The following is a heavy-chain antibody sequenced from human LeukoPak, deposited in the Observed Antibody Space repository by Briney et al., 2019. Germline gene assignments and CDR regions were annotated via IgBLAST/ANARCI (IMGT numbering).Heavy chain of an antibody. Sequence: GGSLRLSCAASGFTFDDYAMHWVRQAPGKGLEWVSLISGDGGSTYYADSVKGRFTISRDNSKNFLYLQMNSLRTEDTALYYCAKDIEYYYGSGNPDYWGQGTLVTVSS. V-gene: IGHV3-43*02. CDR2: ISGDGGST. CDR3: AKDIEYYYGSGNPDY. CDR1: GFTFDDYA. D-gene: IGHD3-10*01. J-gene: IGHJ4*02.